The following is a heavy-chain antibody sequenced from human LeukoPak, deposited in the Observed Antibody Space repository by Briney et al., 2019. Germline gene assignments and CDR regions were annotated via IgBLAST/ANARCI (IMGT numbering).Heavy chain of an antibody. Sequence: GGSLRLSCAVSGFTFSNYWMSWVRQAPGKGLEWVANIKQDGSEKYYVDSVRGRFTISRDNSKNTLYLQMNSLRAEDTAVYYCARDLSSIVVVTAIPHWGQGTLVTVSS. CDR1: GFTFSNYW. V-gene: IGHV3-7*01. CDR2: IKQDGSEK. CDR3: ARDLSSIVVVTAIPH. J-gene: IGHJ4*02. D-gene: IGHD2-21*02.